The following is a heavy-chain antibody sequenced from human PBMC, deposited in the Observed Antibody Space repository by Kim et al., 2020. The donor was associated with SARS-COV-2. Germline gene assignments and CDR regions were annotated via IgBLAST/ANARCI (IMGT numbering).Heavy chain of an antibody. Sequence: GESLKISCKGSGYSFTSYWISWVRQMPGKGLEWMGRIDPSDSYTNYSPSFQGHVTISADKSISTAYLQWSSLKASDTAMYYCARLRTYYYDSSGYFWFDPWGQGTLVTVSS. CDR2: IDPSDSYT. D-gene: IGHD3-22*01. CDR1: GYSFTSYW. V-gene: IGHV5-10-1*01. J-gene: IGHJ5*02. CDR3: ARLRTYYYDSSGYFWFDP.